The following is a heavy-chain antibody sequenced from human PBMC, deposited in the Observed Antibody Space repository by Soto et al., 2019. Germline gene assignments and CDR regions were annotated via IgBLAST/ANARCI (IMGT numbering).Heavy chain of an antibody. CDR1: GFTFSDYY. D-gene: IGHD5-12*01. V-gene: IGHV3-11*06. Sequence: QVQLVESGGGLVKPGGSLRLSCAASGFTFSDYYMSWIRQAPGKGLEWVSYISSSSSYTNYADSVKGRFTISRDNAKNSLYLQMNSLRAEDTAVYYCATNIVATKMGAYYFDYWGQGTLVTVSS. CDR3: ATNIVATKMGAYYFDY. J-gene: IGHJ4*02. CDR2: ISSSSSYT.